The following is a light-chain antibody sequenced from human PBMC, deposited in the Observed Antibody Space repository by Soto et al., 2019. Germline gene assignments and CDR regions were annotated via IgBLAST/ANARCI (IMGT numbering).Light chain of an antibody. J-gene: IGLJ1*01. CDR1: SSNIGSNT. CDR3: AAWDDSRNGYV. Sequence: VLTQPPSASGTPGQRVTISCSGSSSNIGSNTVNWYQQLPGTAPKLLIYSNNQRPSGVPDRFSGSKSGTSASLAISGLQSEDEADYYCAAWDDSRNGYVFGTGTKVTVL. CDR2: SNN. V-gene: IGLV1-44*01.